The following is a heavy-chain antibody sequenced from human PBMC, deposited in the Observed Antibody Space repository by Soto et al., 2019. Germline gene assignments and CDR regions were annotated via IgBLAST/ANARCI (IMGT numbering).Heavy chain of an antibody. CDR2: IYWNDGT. D-gene: IGHD3-22*01. CDR3: SLKISGSYWNFDP. V-gene: IGHV2-5*01. Sequence: YGPTLVNPTQTLTLTCALSGFSLSANGVGVGWIRQAPGGALEWLAIIYWNDGTSIRPTLQSRLSISKDTSKNQVVLSLSSMDPRDTGTYYFSLKISGSYWNFDPWCPGAQVTVS. CDR1: GFSLSANGVG. J-gene: IGHJ5*02.